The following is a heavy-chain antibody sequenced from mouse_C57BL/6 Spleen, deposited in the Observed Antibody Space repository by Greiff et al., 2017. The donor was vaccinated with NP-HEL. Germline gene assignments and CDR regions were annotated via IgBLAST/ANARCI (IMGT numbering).Heavy chain of an antibody. CDR1: GYSFTSYC. V-gene: IGHV1-81*01. Sequence: QVQLQQSGAELARPGASVKLSCKASGYSFTSYCISWVKQRTGQGLEWIGEIYPSSGNTFYNEQFKGKATLTADKSSSTAYMELLSLPSEDSAVYFCARATTRVARGDGFAYWGQGTLVTVSA. CDR3: ARATTRVARGDGFAY. CDR2: IYPSSGNT. J-gene: IGHJ3*01. D-gene: IGHD1-1*01.